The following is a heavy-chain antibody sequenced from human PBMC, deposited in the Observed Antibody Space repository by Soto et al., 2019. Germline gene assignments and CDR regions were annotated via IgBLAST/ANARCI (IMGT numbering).Heavy chain of an antibody. V-gene: IGHV1-2*04. CDR1: GYTFTGYY. Sequence: ASVKVSCKASGYTFTGYYMHWVRQAPGQGLEWMGWINPNSGGTNYAQKFQGWVTMTRDTSISTAYMELSRLRSDDTAVYYCAMTTTVTTLYAFDIWGQGTMVTVSS. CDR3: AMTTTVTTLYAFDI. D-gene: IGHD4-17*01. J-gene: IGHJ3*02. CDR2: INPNSGGT.